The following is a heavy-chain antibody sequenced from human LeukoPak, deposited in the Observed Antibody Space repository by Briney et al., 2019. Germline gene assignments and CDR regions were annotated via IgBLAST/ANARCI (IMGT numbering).Heavy chain of an antibody. J-gene: IGHJ4*02. CDR1: GGSISSYY. Sequence: SETLSLTCTVSGGSISSYYWSWIRQPPGKGLEWIGYIYTSGSTNYNPSLKSRVTISVDTSKNQFSLKLSSVTAADTAVYYCAGQYALHSSGWYKPFDYWGQGTLVTVSS. V-gene: IGHV4-4*09. CDR2: IYTSGST. CDR3: AGQYALHSSGWYKPFDY. D-gene: IGHD6-19*01.